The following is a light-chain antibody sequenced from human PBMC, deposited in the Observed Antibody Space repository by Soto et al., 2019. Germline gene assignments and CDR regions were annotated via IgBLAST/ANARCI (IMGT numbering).Light chain of an antibody. V-gene: IGLV2-8*01. CDR3: SAHGGTNPYV. Sequence: QSALTQPPSASGSPGQSVAISCTGTASDIGGYSFVSWYQQHPGKAPKLLIYDVNKRPSGVPDRFSGSKSCNTASLTVSGLQAEDEAEYYCSAHGGTNPYVFGTGTKLTVL. CDR2: DVN. CDR1: ASDIGGYSF. J-gene: IGLJ1*01.